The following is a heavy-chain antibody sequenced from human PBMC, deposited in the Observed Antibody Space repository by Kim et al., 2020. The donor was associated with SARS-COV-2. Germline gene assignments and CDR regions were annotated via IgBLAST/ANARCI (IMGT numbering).Heavy chain of an antibody. CDR2: TA. J-gene: IGHJ4*02. CDR3: ARGGYGGNHY. Sequence: TANYAQKFQGRVTITADEPTSTAYMELSSLRSEDTAVYYCARGGYGGNHYWGQGTLVTVSS. D-gene: IGHD4-17*01. V-gene: IGHV1-69*01.